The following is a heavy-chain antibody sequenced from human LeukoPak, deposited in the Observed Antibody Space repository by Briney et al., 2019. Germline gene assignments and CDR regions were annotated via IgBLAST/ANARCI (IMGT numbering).Heavy chain of an antibody. J-gene: IGHJ4*02. CDR1: GDSISRGDYY. Sequence: SETLSLTCTVSGDSISRGDYYWSWIRQPPGKGLEWIGYIYYSQSTYYNPSLKSRVTISVDTSKNQFSLKLSSLTAPDTAVYYWGRGPPGDLEDYWGKGTLVTVSS. D-gene: IGHD7-27*01. CDR3: GRGPPGDLEDY. CDR2: IYYSQST. V-gene: IGHV4-30-4*01.